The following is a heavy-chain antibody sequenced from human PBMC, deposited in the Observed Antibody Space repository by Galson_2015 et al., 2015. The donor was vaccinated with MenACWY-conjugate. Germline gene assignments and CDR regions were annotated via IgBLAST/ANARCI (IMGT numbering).Heavy chain of an antibody. J-gene: IGHJ4*02. CDR3: ARDNNWSFDS. CDR2: IKADGSFS. V-gene: IGHV3-74*01. Sequence: SLRLSCAASGFTFNNYWMHWVRQPPGKGLEWISYIKADGSFSNYADSVKGRFTISTDNAKNMVYLQMDGLGDEDTAVYSCARDNNWSFDSWGQGTLVTASS. CDR1: GFTFNNYW. D-gene: IGHD1-1*01.